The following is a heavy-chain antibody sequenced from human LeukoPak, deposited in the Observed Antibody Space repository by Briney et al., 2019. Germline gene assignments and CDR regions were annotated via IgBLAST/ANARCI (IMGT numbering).Heavy chain of an antibody. CDR2: IIPIFGTA. CDR3: AGGFLEWLPDYFDY. D-gene: IGHD3-3*01. V-gene: IGHV1-69*06. J-gene: IGHJ4*02. CDR1: GGTFSIYA. Sequence: ASVTVSFKASGGTFSIYAISWVRQPPGQGLEWMGGIIPIFGTANYAQKFQGRVTITADKSTSTAYMELSSLRSEDTAVYYCAGGFLEWLPDYFDYWGQGTLVTVSS.